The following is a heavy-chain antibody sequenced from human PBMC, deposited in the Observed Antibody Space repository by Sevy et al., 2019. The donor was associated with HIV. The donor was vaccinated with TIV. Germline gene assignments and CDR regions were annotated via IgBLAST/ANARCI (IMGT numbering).Heavy chain of an antibody. CDR3: AREHYYDSSGYSLDY. Sequence: GSLRLSCAASGFTFSSYGMHWVRQAPGKGLEWVAVIWYDGSNKYYADSVKGRFTISRDNSKNTLYLQMNSLRAEDTAVYYCAREHYYDSSGYSLDYWGQGTLVTVSS. CDR2: IWYDGSNK. V-gene: IGHV3-33*01. J-gene: IGHJ4*02. D-gene: IGHD3-22*01. CDR1: GFTFSSYG.